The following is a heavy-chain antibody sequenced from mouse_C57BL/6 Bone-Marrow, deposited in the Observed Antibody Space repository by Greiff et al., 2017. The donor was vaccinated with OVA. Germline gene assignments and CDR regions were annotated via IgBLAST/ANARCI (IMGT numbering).Heavy chain of an antibody. CDR2: ISGGGGNT. D-gene: IGHD2-4*01. Sequence: EVQGVESGGGLVKPGGSLKLSCAASGFTFSSYTMSWVRQTPEKRLEWVATISGGGGNTYYPDSVTGRFTISRDNAKNTLYLQMSSLRCEDTALYYCARRKDYDYDIWYFDVWGTGTTVTVSS. J-gene: IGHJ1*03. CDR3: ARRKDYDYDIWYFDV. V-gene: IGHV5-9*01. CDR1: GFTFSSYT.